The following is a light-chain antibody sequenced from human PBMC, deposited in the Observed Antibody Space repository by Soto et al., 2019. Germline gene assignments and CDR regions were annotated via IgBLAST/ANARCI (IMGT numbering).Light chain of an antibody. J-gene: IGLJ3*02. V-gene: IGLV1-47*01. CDR2: RDT. Sequence: QSVLTQPPSASATPGQRVSISFSGSTSNIGRNYVYWYQQLPGTAPKLLISRDTQRPSGVPDRFSGSKSGTSASLAISGLRSDDEADYYCAAWDASLSAWVFGGGTKLTVL. CDR3: AAWDASLSAWV. CDR1: TSNIGRNY.